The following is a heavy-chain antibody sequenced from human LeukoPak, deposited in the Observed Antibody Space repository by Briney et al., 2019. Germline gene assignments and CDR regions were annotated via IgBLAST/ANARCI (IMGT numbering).Heavy chain of an antibody. CDR3: ARNTFGLFGPGWFDP. D-gene: IGHD3-10*01. CDR1: GYTFTGYY. CDR2: INPNSGGT. Sequence: ASVKVSCKASGYTFTGYYMHWVRQAPGQGLEWMGWINPNSGGTNYAQKFQGRVTMTRDTSISTAYMELSRLRSDDTAVYYCARNTFGLFGPGWFDPWGQGTLVTVSS. V-gene: IGHV1-2*02. J-gene: IGHJ5*02.